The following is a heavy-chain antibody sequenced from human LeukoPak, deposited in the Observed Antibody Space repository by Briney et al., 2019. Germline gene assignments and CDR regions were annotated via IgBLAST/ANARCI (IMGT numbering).Heavy chain of an antibody. J-gene: IGHJ4*02. CDR3: ARGYCSGGSCYSAQGFNLGF. V-gene: IGHV1-69*04. CDR1: GGTFSSYA. D-gene: IGHD2-15*01. Sequence: ASVKVSCKASGGTFSSYAISWVRQAPGQGLEWMGRIIPILGIANYAQKFQGRVTITADKSTSTAYMELSSLRSEDTAVYYCARGYCSGGSCYSAQGFNLGFWGQGTLVTVSS. CDR2: IIPILGIA.